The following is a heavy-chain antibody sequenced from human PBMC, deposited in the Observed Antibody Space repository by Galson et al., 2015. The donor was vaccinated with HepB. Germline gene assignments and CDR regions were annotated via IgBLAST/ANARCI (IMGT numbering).Heavy chain of an antibody. J-gene: IGHJ6*02. CDR3: AKSGSSSWINYYYGMDV. CDR1: GFTFSSYA. V-gene: IGHV3-23*01. Sequence: SLRLSCAASGFTFSSYAMSWVRQAPGKGLEWVSAISGSGGSTYYADSVKGRFTISRDNSKNTLYLQMNSLRAEDTAVYYCAKSGSSSWINYYYGMDVWGQGTTVTVSS. CDR2: ISGSGGST. D-gene: IGHD6-13*01.